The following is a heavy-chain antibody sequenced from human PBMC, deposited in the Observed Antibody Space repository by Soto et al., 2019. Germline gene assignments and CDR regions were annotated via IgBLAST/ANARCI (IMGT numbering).Heavy chain of an antibody. J-gene: IGHJ4*02. Sequence: EVQLVESGGGLVKPGGSLRLYCAASGFTFSSYSMNWVRQARGKGLEWVSSISSSSSYIYYADSVKGRFTIARDNAKNSLYLQMNSLRAEDTAVYYCARGWASPDYWGQGTLVTVSS. CDR2: ISSSSSYI. CDR1: GFTFSSYS. V-gene: IGHV3-21*01. CDR3: ARGWASPDY.